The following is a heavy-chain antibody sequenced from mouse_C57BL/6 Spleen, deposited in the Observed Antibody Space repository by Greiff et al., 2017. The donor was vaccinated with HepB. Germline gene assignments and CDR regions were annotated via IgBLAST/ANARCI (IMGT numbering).Heavy chain of an antibody. CDR1: GYTFTDHP. D-gene: IGHD3-2*02. Sequence: AQLQQSDAELVKPGASVKISCKVSGYTFTDHPIHWMKQRPEQGLEWIGYIYPRDGSTKYNEKFKGKATLTADKSSSTAYMQLNSLTSEDAAVYFCARSGQLRLYAMDYWGQGTSVTVSS. CDR3: ARSGQLRLYAMDY. V-gene: IGHV1-78*01. J-gene: IGHJ4*01. CDR2: IYPRDGST.